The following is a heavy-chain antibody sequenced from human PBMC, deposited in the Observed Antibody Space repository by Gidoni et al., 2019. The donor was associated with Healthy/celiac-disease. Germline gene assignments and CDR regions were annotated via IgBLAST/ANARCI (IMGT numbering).Heavy chain of an antibody. V-gene: IGHV4-61*01. CDR3: ARAVREDFSEGWFDP. J-gene: IGHJ5*02. CDR2: IYYSGST. Sequence: QVQLQESGPGLVKPSETLSLTCTVSGGPVSSGSYYWSWIRQPPGKGLEWIGYIYYSGSTNYNPSLKSRVTISVDTSKNQFSLKLSSVTAADTAVYYCARAVREDFSEGWFDPWGQGTLVTVSS. D-gene: IGHD2-15*01. CDR1: GGPVSSGSYY.